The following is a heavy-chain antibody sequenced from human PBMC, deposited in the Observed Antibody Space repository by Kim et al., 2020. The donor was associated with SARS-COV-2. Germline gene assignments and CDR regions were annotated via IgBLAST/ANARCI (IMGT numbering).Heavy chain of an antibody. Sequence: DSVKDRFTISRDNAKNSLYLRMNSLRAEDTALYYCAKDSGGVAVAGALGYWGQGTLVTVSS. D-gene: IGHD6-19*01. CDR3: AKDSGGVAVAGALGY. V-gene: IGHV3-9*01. J-gene: IGHJ4*02.